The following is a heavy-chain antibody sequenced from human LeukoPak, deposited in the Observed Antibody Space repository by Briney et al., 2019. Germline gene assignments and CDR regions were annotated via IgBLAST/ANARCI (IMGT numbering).Heavy chain of an antibody. CDR3: ARGGGLDV. CDR2: IKPGGSEK. V-gene: IGHV3-7*03. CDR1: GFTFSTYW. Sequence: GGSLRLSCAASGFTFSTYWMSWVRQAPGKGLEWVANIKPGGSEKYYVDSVKGRFTISRDNAQNSLYLQMSNLRAEDTAGYFCARGGGLDVWGQGATVTVSS. J-gene: IGHJ6*02. D-gene: IGHD3-16*01.